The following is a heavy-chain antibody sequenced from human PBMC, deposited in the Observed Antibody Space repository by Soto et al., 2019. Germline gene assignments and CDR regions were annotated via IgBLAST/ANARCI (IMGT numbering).Heavy chain of an antibody. Sequence: PSESLSLTCTFSGGSISIGDYYWCWIRQPPGKGLEWIGYIYYSGSTYYNPSLKSRVTISVDTSKNQFSLKLSSVTAADTAVYYCARSGTAMFYDAFDIWGQGTMVTVSS. D-gene: IGHD5-18*01. J-gene: IGHJ3*02. CDR3: ARSGTAMFYDAFDI. CDR2: IYYSGST. V-gene: IGHV4-30-4*01. CDR1: GGSISIGDYY.